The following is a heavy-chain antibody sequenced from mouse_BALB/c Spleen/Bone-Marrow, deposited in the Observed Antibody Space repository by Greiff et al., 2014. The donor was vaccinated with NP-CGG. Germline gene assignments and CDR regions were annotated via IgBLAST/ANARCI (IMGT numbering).Heavy chain of an antibody. J-gene: IGHJ4*01. CDR3: ARNGYYAYYYAMDY. V-gene: IGHV14-3*02. D-gene: IGHD2-3*01. Sequence: EVKLMESGAELVKPGASVKLSCTASGFNIKDTYMHWVKQRPEQGLEWIGRIDPANGNTKYDPKFQGKATITADTSSNTAYLQLSSLTSEDTAVYYCARNGYYAYYYAMDYWGQGTSVTVSS. CDR1: GFNIKDTY. CDR2: IDPANGNT.